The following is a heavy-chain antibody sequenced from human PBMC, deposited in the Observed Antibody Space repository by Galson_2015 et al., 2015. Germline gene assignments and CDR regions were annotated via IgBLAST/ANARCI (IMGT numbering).Heavy chain of an antibody. V-gene: IGHV1-69*02. D-gene: IGHD3-10*01. CDR3: ARGEAMSWFDP. J-gene: IGHJ5*02. CDR2: IIPILGIA. CDR1: GGTFSSYT. Sequence: SVKVSCKASGGTFSSYTISWVRQAPGQGLEWMGRIIPILGIANYAQKFQGRVTITADKSTSTAYMELSSLRSEDTAAYYCARGEAMSWFDPWGQGTLVTVSS.